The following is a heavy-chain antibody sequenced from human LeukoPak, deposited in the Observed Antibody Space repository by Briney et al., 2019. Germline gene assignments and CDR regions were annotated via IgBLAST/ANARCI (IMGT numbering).Heavy chain of an antibody. CDR3: ARIDDSSGYYYPDDY. Sequence: ASVKVSCKASGYTFTAYYMHWVRQAPGQGLEWMGWINPNSGGTNYAQKFQGRVTMTRDTSISTAYMDLSRLRSADTAVYYCARIDDSSGYYYPDDYWGQGTLVTVSS. V-gene: IGHV1-2*02. J-gene: IGHJ4*02. CDR1: GYTFTAYY. D-gene: IGHD3-22*01. CDR2: INPNSGGT.